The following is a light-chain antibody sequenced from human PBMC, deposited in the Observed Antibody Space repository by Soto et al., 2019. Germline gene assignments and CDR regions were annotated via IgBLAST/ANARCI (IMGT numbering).Light chain of an antibody. CDR2: GAS. V-gene: IGKV3-15*01. J-gene: IGKJ1*01. CDR1: QSVSSN. Sequence: EIVLTQSPATLSVSPGERATLSCRASQSVSSNLAWYQQKPGQAPRLVMYGASTRATDIPDRFSGSGSGTEFTLTISSLQSEDFAVYYCQQYDNWPPWTFGQGTKVDIK. CDR3: QQYDNWPPWT.